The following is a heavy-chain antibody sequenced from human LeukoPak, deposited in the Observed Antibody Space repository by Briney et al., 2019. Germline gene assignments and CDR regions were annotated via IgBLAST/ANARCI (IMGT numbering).Heavy chain of an antibody. CDR3: AKDMAASRGYYGLDV. Sequence: PGGSLRLSCAASGFTFNDYAMHWVRQAPGMGLEWVSGISWNSGSIAYADSVKGRFTISRDNARNSLYLQMNSLRAEDTALYYCAKDMAASRGYYGLDVWGQGTTVTVSS. J-gene: IGHJ6*02. CDR2: ISWNSGSI. D-gene: IGHD2-2*01. V-gene: IGHV3-9*01. CDR1: GFTFNDYA.